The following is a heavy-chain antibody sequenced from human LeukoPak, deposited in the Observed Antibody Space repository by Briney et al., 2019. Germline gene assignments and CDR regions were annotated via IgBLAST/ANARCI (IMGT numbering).Heavy chain of an antibody. CDR1: GYTSTSYG. CDR2: ISAYNGNT. D-gene: IGHD3-22*01. Sequence: GASVKVSCTGAGYTSTSYGIRWVRQAPGQGLEWMGWISAYNGNTNYAQKLQARVTMTTDTSTSTAYMELRSLRSDDTAVYYCARGPYYYDSSGYFHWFDPSGQGNLVTVSS. V-gene: IGHV1-18*01. CDR3: ARGPYYYDSSGYFHWFDP. J-gene: IGHJ5*02.